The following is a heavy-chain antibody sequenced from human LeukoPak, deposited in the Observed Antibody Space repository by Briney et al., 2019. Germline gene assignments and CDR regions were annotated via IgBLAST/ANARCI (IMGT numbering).Heavy chain of an antibody. CDR1: GFTFSRYW. J-gene: IGHJ3*02. V-gene: IGHV3-74*01. Sequence: PGGSLRLSCAASGFTFSRYWMHWVRQAPGKGLVWVSRINNDGSVTTYADSVKGRFTISRDNAKNTLYLQLNSLRAEDTAVYYCVRYYDPPVGDAFDIWGPGTMVTVSS. CDR2: INNDGSVT. D-gene: IGHD3-22*01. CDR3: VRYYDPPVGDAFDI.